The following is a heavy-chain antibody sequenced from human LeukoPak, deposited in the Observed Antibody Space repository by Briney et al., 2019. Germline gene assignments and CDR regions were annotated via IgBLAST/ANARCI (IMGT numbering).Heavy chain of an antibody. CDR2: ISWNRDNI. CDR1: GFTFDDYA. D-gene: IGHD3-22*01. CDR3: AKDLSSAITSALVLDV. V-gene: IGHV3-9*01. Sequence: GGSLRLSCTVSGFTFDDYAMHWVRHTPGKGLEWVAGISWNRDNIGYGDSVKGRFTISRDNVKNVLYLQMNSLGPEDTALYYCAKDLSSAITSALVLDVWGQGTTVIVS. J-gene: IGHJ6*02.